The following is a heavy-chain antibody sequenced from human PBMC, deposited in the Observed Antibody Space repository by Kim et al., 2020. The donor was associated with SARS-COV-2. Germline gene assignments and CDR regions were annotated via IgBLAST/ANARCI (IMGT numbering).Heavy chain of an antibody. Sequence: GGSLRLSCRASGFNFGDYTMAWVRQAPGKGLVWVGFIRSKGHGGTTEYAASVKGRFSMSRDDSKRTAYLQMNSLQIEDTAIYYCTRSTTVVSLPDSWGQGTLVTVSS. CDR2: IRSKGHGGTT. CDR1: GFNFGDYT. J-gene: IGHJ5*02. CDR3: TRSTTVVSLPDS. V-gene: IGHV3-49*04. D-gene: IGHD4-17*01.